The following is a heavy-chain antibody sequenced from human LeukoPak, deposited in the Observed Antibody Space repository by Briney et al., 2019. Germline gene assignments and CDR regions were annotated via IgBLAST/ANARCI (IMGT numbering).Heavy chain of an antibody. CDR2: ISWNSGSI. CDR3: AKEGCSGGSCSGWFDP. J-gene: IGHJ5*02. V-gene: IGHV3-9*03. Sequence: PGGSLRLSCAASGFTFDDYAMHWVRQAPGKGLEWVSGISWNSGSIGYADSVKGRFTISRDNAKNSLYLQMNSLRAEDMALYYCAKEGCSGGSCSGWFDPWGQGTLVTVSS. D-gene: IGHD2-15*01. CDR1: GFTFDDYA.